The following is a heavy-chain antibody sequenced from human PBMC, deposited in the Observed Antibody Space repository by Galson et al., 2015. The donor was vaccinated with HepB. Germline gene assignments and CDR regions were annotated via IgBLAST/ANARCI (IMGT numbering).Heavy chain of an antibody. CDR3: ARETSDAFDI. J-gene: IGHJ3*02. CDR1: GFTFSSYG. CDR2: MWYDGNNK. V-gene: IGHV3-33*01. Sequence: SLRLSCAASGFTFSSYGMHWVRQAPGKGLEWVAVMWYDGNNKYNVDSVKGRFTISRDNSKNTLYLQMDSLRAEDTAVYYCARETSDAFDIWGQGTMVTVSS.